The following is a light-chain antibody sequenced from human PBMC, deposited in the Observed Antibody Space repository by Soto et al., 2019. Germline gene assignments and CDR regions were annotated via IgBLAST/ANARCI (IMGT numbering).Light chain of an antibody. CDR2: DVN. V-gene: IGLV2-14*01. Sequence: QSVLTQPASVSGSPGQSITISCTETSSDVGGYNYVSWYQQHPDKAPKLIIYDVNDRPSGVSNRFSGSKSGNTASLTISGLQAEDEADYYCSSYTSSSTPDVFGTGTKLTVL. J-gene: IGLJ1*01. CDR1: SSDVGGYNY. CDR3: SSYTSSSTPDV.